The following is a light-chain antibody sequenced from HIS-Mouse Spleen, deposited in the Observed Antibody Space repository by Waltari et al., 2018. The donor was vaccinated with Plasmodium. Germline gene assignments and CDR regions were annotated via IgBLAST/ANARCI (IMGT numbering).Light chain of an antibody. V-gene: IGKV3-11*01. CDR3: QQRSNWPPA. Sequence: EIVLTQSPATLSLSPGERATLPCRASKSVSSNLAWYQQKPGQAPRLLIYDASNRATGIPARFSGSGSGTDFTLTISSLEPEDFAVYYCQQRSNWPPAFGQGTKVEIK. J-gene: IGKJ1*01. CDR1: KSVSSN. CDR2: DAS.